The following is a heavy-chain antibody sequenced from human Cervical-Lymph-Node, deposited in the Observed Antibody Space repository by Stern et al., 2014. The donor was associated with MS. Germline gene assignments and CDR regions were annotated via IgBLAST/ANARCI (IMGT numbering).Heavy chain of an antibody. D-gene: IGHD3-10*01. CDR3: ARDGGSGAQYYFDY. J-gene: IGHJ4*02. CDR1: GFTFDDYG. V-gene: IGHV3-9*01. Sequence: QLVESGGALVQPGRSLRLSCAASGFTFDDYGMHLVRQTPGKGPGWVSNMSWNSLSIGYANSVKGRFTISRDNAKNSLYLQMNSLRADDTALYYCARDGGSGAQYYFDYWGQGTLVTVSS. CDR2: MSWNSLSI.